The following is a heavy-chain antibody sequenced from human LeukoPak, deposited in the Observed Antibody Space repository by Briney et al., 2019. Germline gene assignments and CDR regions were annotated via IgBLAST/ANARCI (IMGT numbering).Heavy chain of an antibody. CDR1: GGSISSGGYY. CDR2: IYHSGST. CDR3: ARAPPVMAGTVHY. V-gene: IGHV4-30-2*01. Sequence: SETLSLTCTVSGGSISSGGYYWSWIRQPPGKGLEWIWYIYHSGSTYYNPSLKSRVTISVDRSKNQFSLKLSSVTAADTAVYYCARAPPVMAGTVHYWGQGTLVTVSS. D-gene: IGHD6-19*01. J-gene: IGHJ4*02.